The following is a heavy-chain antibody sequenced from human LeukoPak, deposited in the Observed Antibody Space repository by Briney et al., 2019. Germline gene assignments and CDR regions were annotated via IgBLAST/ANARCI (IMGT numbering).Heavy chain of an antibody. Sequence: SETLSLTCTVSGGSISSYYWSWIRQPPGKGLEWIGYIYYSGSTNYNPSLKSRVTTSVDTSKNQFSLKLSSVTAADTAVYYCARAIVATMVLFDYWGQGTLVTVSS. CDR1: GGSISSYY. CDR2: IYYSGST. D-gene: IGHD5-12*01. CDR3: ARAIVATMVLFDY. J-gene: IGHJ4*02. V-gene: IGHV4-59*01.